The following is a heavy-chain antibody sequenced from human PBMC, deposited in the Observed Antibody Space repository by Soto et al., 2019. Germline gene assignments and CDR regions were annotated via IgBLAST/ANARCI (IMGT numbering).Heavy chain of an antibody. J-gene: IGHJ3*01. Sequence: GSLRLSCADSGFSFSSYWMHWVRQGPGKGLVWVSRINTDGSSTNYADSVKGRFTISRDNAKNTVYLQMNSLRAEDTAVYYCARSTGGYYIDWGQGTMVTVAS. V-gene: IGHV3-74*01. CDR1: GFSFSSYW. CDR2: INTDGSST. CDR3: ARSTGGYYID. D-gene: IGHD3-9*01.